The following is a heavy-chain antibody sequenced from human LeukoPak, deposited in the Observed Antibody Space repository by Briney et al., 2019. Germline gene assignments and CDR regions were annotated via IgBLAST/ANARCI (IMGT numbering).Heavy chain of an antibody. CDR3: ATRWLRSYCSGGSCYYS. J-gene: IGHJ4*02. CDR1: GYTLTELS. CDR2: FDPEDGET. V-gene: IGHV1-24*01. Sequence: ASVKVSCKVSGYTLTELSMHWVRQAPGKGLEWMGGFDPEDGETIYAQKFQGRVTMTEDTSTDTAYMELSILRSEDTVVYSCATRWLRSYCSGGSCYYSWGQGTLVTVSS. D-gene: IGHD2-15*01.